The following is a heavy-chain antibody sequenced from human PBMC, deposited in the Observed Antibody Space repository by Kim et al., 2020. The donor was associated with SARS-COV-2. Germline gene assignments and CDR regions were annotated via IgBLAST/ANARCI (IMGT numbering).Heavy chain of an antibody. V-gene: IGHV4-4*07. J-gene: IGHJ4*02. CDR3: ARDKPAVGVPAAPPFDY. Sequence: SETLSLTCTVSGGSISSYYWSWIRQPAGKGLEWIGRINTSGGTNYNPSLKSRVTMSVDTSNNQFSLKLSSVTAADTALYYCARDKPAVGVPAAPPFDYWGRGILVTVSS. CDR2: INTSGGT. CDR1: GGSISSYY. D-gene: IGHD2-15*01.